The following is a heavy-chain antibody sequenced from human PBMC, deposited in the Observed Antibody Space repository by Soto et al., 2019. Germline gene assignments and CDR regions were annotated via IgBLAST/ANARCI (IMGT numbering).Heavy chain of an antibody. Sequence: EVQLVESGGALVQPGGSLRLSCAASGFTFSSYWMHWVRQAPGEGLVWVSRIKTDGSSTSYADSVKGRFAISRDNAKNTMYLQMNSLRAEDTAVYYCARVGLRNYEFDYWGQGTLVTVSS. CDR1: GFTFSSYW. CDR3: ARVGLRNYEFDY. J-gene: IGHJ4*02. CDR2: IKTDGSST. D-gene: IGHD1-7*01. V-gene: IGHV3-74*01.